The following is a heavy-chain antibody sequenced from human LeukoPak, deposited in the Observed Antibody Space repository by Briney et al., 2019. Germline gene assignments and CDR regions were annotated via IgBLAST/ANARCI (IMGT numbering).Heavy chain of an antibody. V-gene: IGHV3-74*01. J-gene: IGHJ5*02. CDR1: GFTFRNYW. Sequence: GGSLRLSCAASGFTFRNYWMHWVRQVPGKGLVWVSRINNDGSDIGYADSVKGRFTISRDNAKNTLYVQMNSLRADDTAVYYCARRNPKRITMVRRDNWFDPWGQGTLVTVSS. D-gene: IGHD3-10*01. CDR2: INNDGSDI. CDR3: ARRNPKRITMVRRDNWFDP.